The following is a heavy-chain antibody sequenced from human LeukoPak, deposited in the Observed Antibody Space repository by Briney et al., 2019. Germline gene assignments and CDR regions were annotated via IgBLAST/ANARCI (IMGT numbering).Heavy chain of an antibody. D-gene: IGHD2-2*01. CDR2: INHSGST. Sequence: SETLSLTCAVYGGSFSGYYWSWIRQPPGKGLEWIGEINHSGSTNYNPSLKSRVTISVDTSKNQFSLKLSSVTAADTAVYYCAREFIVPAALNWFDPWGQGTLVTVSS. CDR3: AREFIVPAALNWFDP. J-gene: IGHJ5*02. CDR1: GGSFSGYY. V-gene: IGHV4-34*01.